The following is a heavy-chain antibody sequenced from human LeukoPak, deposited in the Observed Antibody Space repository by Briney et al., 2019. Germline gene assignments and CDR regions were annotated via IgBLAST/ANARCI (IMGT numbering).Heavy chain of an antibody. Sequence: PGASVKVSCKASGYTFTSYAMNWVRQAPGQGLEWMGWINTNTGNPTYAQGFTGRFVFSLDSSVSTAYLQISNLMPEDTAKYYCAREILRFDIWGQGTMVTVSS. V-gene: IGHV7-4-1*02. CDR1: GYTFTSYA. CDR3: AREILRFDI. CDR2: INTNTGNP. J-gene: IGHJ3*02.